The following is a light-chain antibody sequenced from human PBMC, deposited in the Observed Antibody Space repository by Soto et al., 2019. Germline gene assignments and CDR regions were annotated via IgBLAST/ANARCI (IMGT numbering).Light chain of an antibody. CDR2: KAS. V-gene: IGKV1-5*03. CDR3: QQYNSYWT. CDR1: QSISSW. Sequence: DIQMTQSPSTLSASVGDRVTITCRASQSISSWLAWYQQKPGKAPKLLIYKASSLEGGVPSRFSGSGSGTEFTLTISSLQADDFATYYCQQYNSYWTFGQGTKVEI. J-gene: IGKJ1*01.